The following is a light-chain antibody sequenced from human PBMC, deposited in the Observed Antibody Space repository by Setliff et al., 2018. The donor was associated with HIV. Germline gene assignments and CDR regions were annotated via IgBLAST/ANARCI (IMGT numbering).Light chain of an antibody. J-gene: IGLJ1*01. CDR1: SSDVGNYNL. CDR3: CSYAGSRTFYV. Sequence: SALTQPASVSGSPGQSITFSCTGTSSDVGNYNLVSLYQHHPGKAPKLMLYEVTKRPSGISDRFSGSKSGDTASLTISGLQAEDEADYYCCSYAGSRTFYVFGTGTKVTVL. V-gene: IGLV2-23*02. CDR2: EVT.